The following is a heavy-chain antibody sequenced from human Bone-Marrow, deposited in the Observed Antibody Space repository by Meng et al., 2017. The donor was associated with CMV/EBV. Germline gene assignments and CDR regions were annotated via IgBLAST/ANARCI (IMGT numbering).Heavy chain of an antibody. Sequence: ASVKVSCKASGYTFTGYYMHWVRQAPGQGLEWMGWINPNSGGTNYAQKFQGRVTMTRDPSTSTAYMELSRLRSDDTAVYYCASGNYDFWSGYLLDYWGQGTLVTVSS. D-gene: IGHD3-3*01. J-gene: IGHJ4*02. V-gene: IGHV1-2*02. CDR2: INPNSGGT. CDR1: GYTFTGYY. CDR3: ASGNYDFWSGYLLDY.